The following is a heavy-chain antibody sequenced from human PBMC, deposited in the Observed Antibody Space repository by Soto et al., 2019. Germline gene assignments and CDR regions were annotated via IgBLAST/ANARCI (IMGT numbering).Heavy chain of an antibody. CDR2: IYYSGST. J-gene: IGHJ6*02. CDR1: GGSISSYY. Sequence: KTSETLSLTCTVSGGSISSYYWSWIRQPPGKGLEWIGYIYYSGSTNYNPSLKSRVTISVDTSKNQFSLKLSSVTAADTAVYYRARYYVWGSYRSNYYYYGMDVWGQGTTVTVSS. V-gene: IGHV4-59*01. CDR3: ARYYVWGSYRSNYYYYGMDV. D-gene: IGHD3-16*02.